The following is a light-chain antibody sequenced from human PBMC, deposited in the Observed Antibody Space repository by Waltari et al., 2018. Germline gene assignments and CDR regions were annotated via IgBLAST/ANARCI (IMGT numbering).Light chain of an antibody. CDR3: QQYETDPT. V-gene: IGKV1-33*01. Sequence: DIQMTQSPSSLSASIGDRVTITCRASQDISNYCHWYHVKPGKAPKLLIYDASYLETGFPSRFSGSLSGTDFSFSISSLQPEDVGTYYCQQYETDPTFGGGTTVDIK. J-gene: IGKJ4*01. CDR2: DAS. CDR1: QDISNY.